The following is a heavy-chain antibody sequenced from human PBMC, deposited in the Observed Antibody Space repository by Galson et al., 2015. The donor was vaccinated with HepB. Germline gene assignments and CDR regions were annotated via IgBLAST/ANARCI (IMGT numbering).Heavy chain of an antibody. J-gene: IGHJ6*03. V-gene: IGHV3-73*01. Sequence: SLRLSCAASGFTFSGSAMHWVRQASGKGLEWVGRIRSKANSYATACAASVKGRFTISRDDSKNTAYLQMNSLKTEDTAVYYCTSLGPLADYYYYMDVWGKGTTVTVSS. D-gene: IGHD6-13*01. CDR1: GFTFSGSA. CDR2: IRSKANSYAT. CDR3: TSLGPLADYYYYMDV.